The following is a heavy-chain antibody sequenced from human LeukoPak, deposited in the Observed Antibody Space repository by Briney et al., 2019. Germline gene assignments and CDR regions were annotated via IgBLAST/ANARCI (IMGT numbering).Heavy chain of an antibody. D-gene: IGHD2-21*02. Sequence: PGRSLRLSCAASGSTFDDYAMHWVRQAPGKGLEWVSGISWNSVNIDYADSVKGRFTISRDNAKNSLYLQMNSLRPEDTALYYCVRRGPNCGGDCYYDYWGQGTLVTVS. J-gene: IGHJ4*02. CDR3: VRRGPNCGGDCYYDY. V-gene: IGHV3-9*01. CDR1: GSTFDDYA. CDR2: ISWNSVNI.